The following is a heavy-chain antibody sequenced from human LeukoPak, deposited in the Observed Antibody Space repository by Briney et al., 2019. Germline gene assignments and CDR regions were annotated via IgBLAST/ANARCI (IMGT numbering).Heavy chain of an antibody. J-gene: IGHJ4*02. CDR2: INPSGGST. D-gene: IGHD1-1*01. Sequence: EASVKVSCKASGYTFTSYYMHWVRQAPGQGLEWMGIINPSGGSTSYAQKFQERVTITRDMSTSTAYMELSSLRSEDTAVYYCAADPTGIVPWWGQGTLVTVSS. CDR1: GYTFTSYY. CDR3: AADPTGIVPW. V-gene: IGHV1-46*01.